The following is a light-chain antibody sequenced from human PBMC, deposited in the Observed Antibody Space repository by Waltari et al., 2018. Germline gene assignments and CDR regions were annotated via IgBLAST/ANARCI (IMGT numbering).Light chain of an antibody. V-gene: IGKV2-28*01. CDR3: MQSLQTLWT. J-gene: IGKJ1*01. CDR1: QSLLHRNGNNY. Sequence: DIVVTQSPLSLPVTPGEPAPISCRSSQSLLHRNGNNYLIWYLQKPGQSPQLLIYLGSNRASGVPDRFSGSGSGTDFTLRISRVEAEDVGVYYCMQSLQTLWTFGQGTKVEIK. CDR2: LGS.